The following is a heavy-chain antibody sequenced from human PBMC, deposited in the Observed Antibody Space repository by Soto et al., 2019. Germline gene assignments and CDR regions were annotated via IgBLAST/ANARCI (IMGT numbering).Heavy chain of an antibody. J-gene: IGHJ4*02. CDR3: ARVSSGWYSVDY. CDR1: GGTFSSYT. D-gene: IGHD6-19*01. Sequence: SVKVSCKASGGTFSSYTISWVRQAPGQGLEWMGRIIPILGIANYAQKFQGRVTITADKSTSTAYMELSSLRSEDTAVYYCARVSSGWYSVDYWGQGTLVTVSS. CDR2: IIPILGIA. V-gene: IGHV1-69*02.